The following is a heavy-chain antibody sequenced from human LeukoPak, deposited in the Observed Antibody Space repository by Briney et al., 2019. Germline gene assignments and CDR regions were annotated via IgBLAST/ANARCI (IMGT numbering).Heavy chain of an antibody. CDR1: GASIITTDYH. J-gene: IGHJ4*02. V-gene: IGHV4-39*02. D-gene: IGHD6-6*01. CDR2: IYYSGTT. CDR3: AREIASSVEF. Sequence: SETLSLTCTVSGASIITTDYHWGWIRQPPGKGLVWIGSIYYSGTTYYNPSLKSRLTISVDTSRNHFSLSLSSVTAADTAIYYCAREIASSVEFWGQGSLVTVSS.